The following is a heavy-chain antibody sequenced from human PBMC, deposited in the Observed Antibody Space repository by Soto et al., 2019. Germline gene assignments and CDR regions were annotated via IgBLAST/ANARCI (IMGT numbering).Heavy chain of an antibody. CDR2: IYYSGST. V-gene: IGHV4-31*03. CDR3: ARARRSSGWPEYFQH. Sequence: SETLSLTCTVSGGSISSGGYYWSWIRQHPGKGLEWIGYIYYSGSTYYKPSLKRRVTISVDTSKKQFSLKLSSVTAADTAVYYCARARRSSGWPEYFQHWGQGTLVTVSS. D-gene: IGHD6-19*01. J-gene: IGHJ1*01. CDR1: GGSISSGGYY.